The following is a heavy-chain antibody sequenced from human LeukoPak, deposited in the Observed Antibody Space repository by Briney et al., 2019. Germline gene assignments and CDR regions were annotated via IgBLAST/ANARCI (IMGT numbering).Heavy chain of an antibody. V-gene: IGHV4-59*01. CDR3: ARGVYIAAAQDGY. D-gene: IGHD6-13*01. CDR1: GGSISSYY. CDR2: IYYSGTT. J-gene: IGHJ4*02. Sequence: SETLSLTCTVSGGSISSYYWSWIRQPPGKGLEWIGDIYYSGTTNYNPSLKSRVTISVDTSKNQFSPKLSSVTAADTAVYYCARGVYIAAAQDGYWGQGTQVTVSS.